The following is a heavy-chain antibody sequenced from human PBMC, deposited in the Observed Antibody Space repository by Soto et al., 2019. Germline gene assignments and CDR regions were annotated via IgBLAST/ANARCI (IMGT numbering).Heavy chain of an antibody. J-gene: IGHJ4*02. D-gene: IGHD2-2*02. Sequence: ASVKVSCKASGCTFTSYGISWVRQAPGQGLEWMGWISAYNGNTNYAQKLQGRVTMTTDTSTSTAYMELRSLRSDDTAVYYCARSLAHCSSTSCYSWGLFDYWGQGTLVTVSS. CDR1: GCTFTSYG. CDR3: ARSLAHCSSTSCYSWGLFDY. V-gene: IGHV1-18*04. CDR2: ISAYNGNT.